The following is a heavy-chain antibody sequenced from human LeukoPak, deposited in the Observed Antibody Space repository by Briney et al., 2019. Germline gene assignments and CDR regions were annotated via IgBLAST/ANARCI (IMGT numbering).Heavy chain of an antibody. D-gene: IGHD3-3*01. Sequence: GASVKVSCKASGYTFTSYGISWVRQAPGQGLEWMGWISAYNGNTSYAQKLQGRVTMTTDTSTSTAYMELRSLRSDDTAVYYCARDLFLEWLLYKPDEDYYYYGMDVWGQGTTVTDSS. CDR3: ARDLFLEWLLYKPDEDYYYYGMDV. CDR1: GYTFTSYG. CDR2: ISAYNGNT. J-gene: IGHJ6*02. V-gene: IGHV1-18*01.